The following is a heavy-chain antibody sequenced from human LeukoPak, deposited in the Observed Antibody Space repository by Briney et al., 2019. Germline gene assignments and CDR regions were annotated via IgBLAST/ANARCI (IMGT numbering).Heavy chain of an antibody. CDR1: GGSISSNSYY. Sequence: PSETLSLTCTVSGGSISSNSYYWGWIRQPPGKGLEWIGSIYYSGSTYYNPSLKSRVTISVDTSKGQFSLKLTSVTAADTAVYYCARHLSGSYYGPAGYWGQGTLVTVSS. CDR3: ARHLSGSYYGPAGY. V-gene: IGHV4-39*01. CDR2: IYYSGST. D-gene: IGHD1-26*01. J-gene: IGHJ4*02.